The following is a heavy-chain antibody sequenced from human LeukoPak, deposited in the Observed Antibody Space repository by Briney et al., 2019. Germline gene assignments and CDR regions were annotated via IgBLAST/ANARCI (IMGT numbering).Heavy chain of an antibody. CDR2: ISGSGGKT. V-gene: IGHV3-48*03. D-gene: IGHD3-10*02. J-gene: IGHJ6*04. CDR3: AELGITMIGGV. Sequence: PGGSLRLSCAASGFTFSSYAMHWVRQAPGRGLEWVSGISGSGGKTYYADSVKGRFTISRDNAKNSLYLQMNSLRAEDTAVYYCAELGITMIGGVWGKGTTVTISS. CDR1: GFTFSSYA.